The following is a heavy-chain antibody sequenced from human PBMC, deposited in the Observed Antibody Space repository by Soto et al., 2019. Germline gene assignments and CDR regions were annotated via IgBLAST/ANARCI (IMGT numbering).Heavy chain of an antibody. J-gene: IGHJ3*02. D-gene: IGHD3-16*01. CDR3: ARRGRGAGDAFDI. CDR1: GDSVSSHSAA. Sequence: HTLSLTCAISGDSVSSHSAAWNWIRQSPSRGLEWLGRTFYRSKWYNDYAVSVKSRITINPDTSKNQFSLQLHSVTPDDTAVYYCARRGRGAGDAFDIWGQGTMVTVSS. CDR2: TFYRSKWYN. V-gene: IGHV6-1*01.